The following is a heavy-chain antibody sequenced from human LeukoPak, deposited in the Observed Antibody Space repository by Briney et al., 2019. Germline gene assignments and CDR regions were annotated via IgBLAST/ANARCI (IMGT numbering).Heavy chain of an antibody. V-gene: IGHV4-31*03. D-gene: IGHD6-13*01. CDR1: GGSISSGGYY. Sequence: NPSETLCLTCTVSGGSISSGGYYWSWIRQHPGKGLEWIGYIYYSGSTYHNPSLKSRVTISVDTSKNQFSLRLSSVTAADTAVYYCARLPSPGGAAARYGFDPWGQGTLVTVSS. CDR2: IYYSGST. CDR3: ARLPSPGGAAARYGFDP. J-gene: IGHJ5*02.